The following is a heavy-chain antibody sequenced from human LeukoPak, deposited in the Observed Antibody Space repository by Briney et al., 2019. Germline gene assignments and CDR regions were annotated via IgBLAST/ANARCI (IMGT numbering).Heavy chain of an antibody. CDR3: ARIMGSSTSPLGIDY. Sequence: SETLSLTCTVYGGSFSSYYWAWIRQPPGKGLEWIGEINPAGGTNYNPSLKSRVTMSIDTSKNHFSLKLSSVTAADTAVYYCARIMGSSTSPLGIDYWGQGTLVTVSS. CDR2: INPAGGT. V-gene: IGHV4-34*01. CDR1: GGSFSSYY. J-gene: IGHJ4*02. D-gene: IGHD2-2*01.